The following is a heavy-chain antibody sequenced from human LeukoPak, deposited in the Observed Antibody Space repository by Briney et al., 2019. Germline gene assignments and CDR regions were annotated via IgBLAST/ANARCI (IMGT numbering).Heavy chain of an antibody. Sequence: SETQSLTCAVYGGSFSGYYWSWIRQPPGKGLEWIGEINHSGSTNYNPSLKSRVTISVDTSKNQFSLKLSSVTAADTAVYYCARGRRYYYDSSGYYVYWGQGTLVTVSS. CDR1: GGSFSGYY. CDR3: ARGRRYYYDSSGYYVY. CDR2: INHSGST. V-gene: IGHV4-34*01. D-gene: IGHD3-22*01. J-gene: IGHJ4*02.